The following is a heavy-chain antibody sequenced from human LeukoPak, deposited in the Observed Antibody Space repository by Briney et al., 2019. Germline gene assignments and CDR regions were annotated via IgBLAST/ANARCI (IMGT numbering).Heavy chain of an antibody. CDR1: GGSISSYY. J-gene: IGHJ3*02. Sequence: PSETLSLTCTVSGGSISSYYWSWIRQPPGKGLEWIGYIYYSGSTNYNPSLKSRVTISVDTSKNQFSLKLSSVTAADTAVYYCARQKRLPDAFDIWGQGTMVTVSS. V-gene: IGHV4-59*08. D-gene: IGHD2-21*02. CDR3: ARQKRLPDAFDI. CDR2: IYYSGST.